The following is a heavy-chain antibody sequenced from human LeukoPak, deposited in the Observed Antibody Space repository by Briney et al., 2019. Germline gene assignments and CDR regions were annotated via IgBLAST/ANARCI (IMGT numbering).Heavy chain of an antibody. Sequence: PSETLSLTCTVSGGSVSSGSYYWSWIRQPPGKGLEWIGYIYYSGSTNYNPSLKSRVTISLDTSENQFSLKLNSVTAADTAVYYCARGLRPYYHYAMDVWGQGTTVTVSS. CDR1: GGSVSSGSYY. CDR3: ARGLRPYYHYAMDV. D-gene: IGHD3-16*01. V-gene: IGHV4-61*01. J-gene: IGHJ6*02. CDR2: IYYSGST.